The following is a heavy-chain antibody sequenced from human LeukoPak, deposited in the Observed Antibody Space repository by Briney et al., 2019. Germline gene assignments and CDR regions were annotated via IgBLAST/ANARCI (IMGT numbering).Heavy chain of an antibody. Sequence: GGSLRLSCAASGFTFRIYWMNWVRQAPGKGLEWLANIKQDGSDKNSVDSVKGRFIISRDNAKNSLYLQMNSLRAEDTAVYYCARGYCTGSSCSRSYWGQGTLVTVSS. V-gene: IGHV3-7*01. CDR2: IKQDGSDK. J-gene: IGHJ4*02. D-gene: IGHD2-2*01. CDR1: GFTFRIYW. CDR3: ARGYCTGSSCSRSY.